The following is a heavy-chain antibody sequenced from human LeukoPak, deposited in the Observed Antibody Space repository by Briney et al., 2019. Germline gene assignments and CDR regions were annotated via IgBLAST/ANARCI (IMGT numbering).Heavy chain of an antibody. Sequence: PGRSLRLSCAASGFRFADFAMHWVRQAPGKGLEWVSGISWNTNTVGYADSVKGRFTISRDNAKNSLYLQMNSLTVEDTAFYYCTKAPGVTTGWFDPWGQGTLVTVSS. CDR2: ISWNTNTV. J-gene: IGHJ5*02. D-gene: IGHD4-17*01. CDR3: TKAPGVTTGWFDP. CDR1: GFRFADFA. V-gene: IGHV3-9*01.